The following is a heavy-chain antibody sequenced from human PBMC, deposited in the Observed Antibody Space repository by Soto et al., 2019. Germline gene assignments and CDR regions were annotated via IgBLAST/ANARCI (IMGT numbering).Heavy chain of an antibody. CDR2: MYYSGST. D-gene: IGHD3-22*01. J-gene: IGHJ5*02. V-gene: IGHV4-39*02. CDR3: ARDFFDSSDYTTNWFDP. CDR1: GGSISSSSYF. Sequence: PSETLSLTCTVSGGSISSSSYFWGWIRQPPGKGLEWIGSMYYSGSTYYNPSLKSRVTISVDTSKNQFSLKLSSVTAADAALYYCARDFFDSSDYTTNWFDPWGQGTLVTVSS.